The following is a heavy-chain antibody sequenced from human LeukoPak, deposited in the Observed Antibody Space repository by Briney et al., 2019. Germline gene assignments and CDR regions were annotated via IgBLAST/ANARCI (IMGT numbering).Heavy chain of an antibody. Sequence: SETLSLTCTVSGGSIISGGYYWSWIRQPPGRGLEWIGCIYYSGTTYYPPSLTSRVAISVDTSKNQFSLKLSSVTAADTAVYYCARSGTVTTWNYWGQGTLVTVSS. CDR1: GGSIISGGYY. D-gene: IGHD4-17*01. CDR2: IYYSGTT. CDR3: ARSGTVTTWNY. V-gene: IGHV4-31*03. J-gene: IGHJ4*02.